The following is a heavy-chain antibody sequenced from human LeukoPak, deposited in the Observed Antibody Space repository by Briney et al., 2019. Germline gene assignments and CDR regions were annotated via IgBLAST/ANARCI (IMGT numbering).Heavy chain of an antibody. V-gene: IGHV3-7*03. J-gene: IGHJ4*02. CDR2: MKRDGSEV. CDR3: ARAYSSGNFDY. CDR1: GFTFSTYW. Sequence: GGSLRLSCAASGFTFSTYWMTWVRQAPGKGLEWVANMKRDGSEVYYANSVKGRFTISRDNAKNSLYLQMNSLRAEDTALYYCARAYSSGNFDYWGQGTLVTVSS. D-gene: IGHD3-22*01.